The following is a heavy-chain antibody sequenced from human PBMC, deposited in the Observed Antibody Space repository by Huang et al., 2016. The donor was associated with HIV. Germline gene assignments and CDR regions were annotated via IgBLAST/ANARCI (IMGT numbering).Heavy chain of an antibody. CDR1: GYTFTSYG. J-gene: IGHJ3*02. CDR2: ISASSGDT. CDR3: ARDPKYHRIGYYRQRRGIDI. D-gene: IGHD3-22*01. V-gene: IGHV1-18*01. Sequence: QIQLMQSGPELKQPGASVNVSCKASGYTFTSYGITWVRQAPGQGPEWMGWISASSGDTEDAQKVQGRVTLTTDTSTNIAYMELRSLRSDDTAKYYCARDPKYHRIGYYRQRRGIDIWGQGTMVIVSS.